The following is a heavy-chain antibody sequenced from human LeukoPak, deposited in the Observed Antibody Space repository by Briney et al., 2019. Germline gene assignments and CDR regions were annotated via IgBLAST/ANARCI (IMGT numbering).Heavy chain of an antibody. J-gene: IGHJ5*02. V-gene: IGHV4-39*01. Sequence: SETLSLTCPVSGGSISSSSCYWGWIRQPPGKGLEWIGSIYYSGSTYYNPSLKSRVTISVDTSNNQLSLKLSSVTAADTAMYYCARHSTIVTERWFDPWGQGTLVTVSS. CDR3: ARHSTIVTERWFDP. CDR1: GGSISSSSCY. CDR2: IYYSGST. D-gene: IGHD2-21*01.